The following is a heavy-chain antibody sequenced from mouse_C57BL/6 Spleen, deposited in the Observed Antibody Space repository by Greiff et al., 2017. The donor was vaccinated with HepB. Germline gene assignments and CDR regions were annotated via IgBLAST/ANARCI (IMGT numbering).Heavy chain of an antibody. V-gene: IGHV1-64*01. CDR2: IHPNSGST. CDR1: GYTFPSYW. Sequence: QVQLQQPGAELVKPGASVKLSCKASGYTFPSYWMHWVKQRPGQGLGWIGMIHPNSGSTNYNEKFKSKATLTVDKSSSTAYMQLSSMTSEDSAVYYCARSSLYYYGPPYAMDYWGQGTSVTVSS. J-gene: IGHJ4*01. D-gene: IGHD1-1*01. CDR3: ARSSLYYYGPPYAMDY.